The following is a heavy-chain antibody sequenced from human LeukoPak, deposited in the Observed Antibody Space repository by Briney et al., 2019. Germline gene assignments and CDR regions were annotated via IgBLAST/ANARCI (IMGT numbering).Heavy chain of an antibody. CDR3: ARRYYYDSSGYPYDAFDI. CDR2: IYPGDSDT. J-gene: IGHJ3*02. Sequence: RGESLKISCKGSGYSFTSYWIGWVRQMPGKGLEWMGIIYPGDSDTRYSPSFQGQVTISADKSISTAYPQWSSLKASDTAMYYCARRYYYDSSGYPYDAFDIWGQGTMVTVSS. D-gene: IGHD3-22*01. CDR1: GYSFTSYW. V-gene: IGHV5-51*01.